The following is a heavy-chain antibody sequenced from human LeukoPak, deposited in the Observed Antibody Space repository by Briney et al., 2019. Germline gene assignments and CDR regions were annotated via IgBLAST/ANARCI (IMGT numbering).Heavy chain of an antibody. Sequence: PSETLSLTCTVSGGSINSYYWSWIRPPAGQGLKWIGRIYTSGNTNYNPSLKNRVTMSVDTSKNQFSLELSSVTAADSAVYYCARARSLPGTTSIFDYWGQGTLVTVSS. CDR1: GGSINSYY. J-gene: IGHJ4*02. CDR3: ARARSLPGTTSIFDY. D-gene: IGHD1-7*01. CDR2: IYTSGNT. V-gene: IGHV4-4*07.